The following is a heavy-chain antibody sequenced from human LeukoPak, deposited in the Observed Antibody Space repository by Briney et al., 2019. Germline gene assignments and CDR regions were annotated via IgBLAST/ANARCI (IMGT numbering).Heavy chain of an antibody. CDR3: ARDNSITMVRGVIIPPHYFDY. CDR2: MNPNSGNT. V-gene: IGHV1-8*01. Sequence: ASVKVSCKASGYTFTNYDINWVRQASGQGLEWMGWMNPNSGNTGSAQKFQGRVTMTSNTSISTAYMELSSLRSEDTAVYYCARDNSITMVRGVIIPPHYFDYWGQGTPVTVSS. CDR1: GYTFTNYD. J-gene: IGHJ4*02. D-gene: IGHD3-10*01.